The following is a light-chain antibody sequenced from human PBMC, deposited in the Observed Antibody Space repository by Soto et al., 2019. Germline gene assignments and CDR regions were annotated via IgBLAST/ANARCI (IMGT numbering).Light chain of an antibody. CDR3: QQYKRFSWT. Sequence: DIQMTQSPSSLSASVGDRVTITCRASQSISSYLNWYQQKPGKAPKLLIYKASILQSGVPSRFRGSGSGTEFTLTHSSLQPDDVGSYFCQQYKRFSWTFGQGTKVEIK. CDR1: QSISSY. V-gene: IGKV1-5*03. CDR2: KAS. J-gene: IGKJ1*01.